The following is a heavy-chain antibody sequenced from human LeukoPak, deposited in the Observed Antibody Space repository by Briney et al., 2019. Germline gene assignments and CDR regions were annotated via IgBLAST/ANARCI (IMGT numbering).Heavy chain of an antibody. J-gene: IGHJ6*02. D-gene: IGHD2-2*01. CDR3: ARGPRVGYCSSTSCYYGYGMDV. CDR2: IYYSGST. V-gene: IGHV4-61*01. Sequence: SETLSLTCTVSGGSVSSGSYYWSWIRQPPGKGLEWIGYIYYSGSTNYNPSLKSRVTISVDTSKNQFSLKLSSVTAADTAVYYCARGPRVGYCSSTSCYYGYGMDVWGQGTTVTVSS. CDR1: GGSVSSGSYY.